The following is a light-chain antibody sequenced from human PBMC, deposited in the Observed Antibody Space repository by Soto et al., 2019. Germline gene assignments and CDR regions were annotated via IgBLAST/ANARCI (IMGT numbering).Light chain of an antibody. Sequence: DIQMTQSPSTLSASVGDRVTITCRASQSIGGWLAWYQQKPGKAPKLLIYEASVLQTGVPPRFSGSGSGTEFTLAISSLQPDDFATYYCQEHNSYIPTFGPGTKVEIK. CDR1: QSIGGW. V-gene: IGKV1-5*03. J-gene: IGKJ1*01. CDR3: QEHNSYIPT. CDR2: EAS.